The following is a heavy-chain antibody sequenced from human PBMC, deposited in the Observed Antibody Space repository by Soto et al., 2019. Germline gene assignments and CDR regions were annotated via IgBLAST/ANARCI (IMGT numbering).Heavy chain of an antibody. CDR2: IIPIFGTA. Sequence: QVQLVQSGAEVKKPGSSVKVSGKASGCTFSSYAISWVRQAPGQGLEWMGGIIPIFGTANYAQKFQGRVTVTADESTSTACIELSSLRSYDTAVYYCETVGVSYPEDAFAIWVQGTMVTVFS. CDR1: GCTFSSYA. CDR3: ETVGVSYPEDAFAI. V-gene: IGHV1-69*12. D-gene: IGHD1-26*01. J-gene: IGHJ3*02.